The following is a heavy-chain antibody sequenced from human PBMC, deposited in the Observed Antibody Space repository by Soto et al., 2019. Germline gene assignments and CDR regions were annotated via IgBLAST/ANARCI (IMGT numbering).Heavy chain of an antibody. CDR2: ISWNSGSI. Sequence: GGSLRLSCAASGFTFDDYAMHWVRQAPGKGLEWVSGISWNSGSIGYADSVKGRFTISRDNAKNSLYLQMNSLRAEDTALYYCAKDPILYSSGWLNWFDPWGQGTLVTVSS. CDR3: AKDPILYSSGWLNWFDP. V-gene: IGHV3-9*01. D-gene: IGHD6-19*01. CDR1: GFTFDDYA. J-gene: IGHJ5*02.